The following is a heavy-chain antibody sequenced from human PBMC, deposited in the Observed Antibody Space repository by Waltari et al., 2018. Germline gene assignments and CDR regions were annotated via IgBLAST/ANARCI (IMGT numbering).Heavy chain of an antibody. J-gene: IGHJ5*02. CDR1: GYTFTGYY. CDR2: INPNSGGT. V-gene: IGHV1-2*02. CDR3: ARAQLFKSGRNWFDP. Sequence: QVQLVQSGAEVKKPGASVKVSCKASGYTFTGYYMHWVRQAPGQGLEWMGWINPNSGGTNYAQKFQGRVTMTRDTSISTAYMELSRLRSDDTAVYYCARAQLFKSGRNWFDPWGQGTLVTVSS. D-gene: IGHD2-15*01.